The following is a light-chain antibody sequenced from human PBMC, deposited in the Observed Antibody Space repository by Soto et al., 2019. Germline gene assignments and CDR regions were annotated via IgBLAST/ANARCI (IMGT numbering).Light chain of an antibody. V-gene: IGKV3-15*01. CDR3: QQYNNWPYT. J-gene: IGKJ2*01. Sequence: EIVMTQSPATLSVSPGERATLSCRASQSGSTNLAWYQQKPGQAPMLLIYGASTRATGIPARFSGSGSGTEVTLTIGSLQSKDFAVYYCQQYNNWPYTFGQGTKLEIK. CDR1: QSGSTN. CDR2: GAS.